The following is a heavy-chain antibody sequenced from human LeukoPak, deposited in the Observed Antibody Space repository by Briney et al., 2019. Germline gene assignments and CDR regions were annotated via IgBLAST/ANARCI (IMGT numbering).Heavy chain of an antibody. Sequence: ASVKVSCKASGRTFSSYAISWVRQAPGQGLEWMGGIIPIFGTANYAQKFQGRVTITTDESTSTAYMELSSLRSEDTAVYYCRFLEWSLQRFMDVWGKGTTVTVSS. D-gene: IGHD3-3*01. CDR3: RFLEWSLQRFMDV. J-gene: IGHJ6*03. CDR1: GRTFSSYA. CDR2: IIPIFGTA. V-gene: IGHV1-69*05.